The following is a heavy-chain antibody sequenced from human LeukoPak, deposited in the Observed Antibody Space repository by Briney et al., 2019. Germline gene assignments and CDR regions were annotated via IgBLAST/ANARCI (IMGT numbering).Heavy chain of an antibody. D-gene: IGHD3-10*01. V-gene: IGHV4-4*02. CDR3: ARAYGSEEDYYYGMDV. Sequence: ASGTLSLTCAVSGGSISSSNWWSWVRQPPGKGPEWIGEIYYSGSTNYNPSLKSRVTISVDKSKNQFSLKLSSVTAADTAVYYCARAYGSEEDYYYGMDVWGKGTTVTVSS. CDR2: IYYSGST. CDR1: GGSISSSNW. J-gene: IGHJ6*04.